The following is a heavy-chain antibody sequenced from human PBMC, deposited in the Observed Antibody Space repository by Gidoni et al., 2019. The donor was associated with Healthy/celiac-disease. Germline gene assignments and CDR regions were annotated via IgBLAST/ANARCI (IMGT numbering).Heavy chain of an antibody. CDR2: IRSKANSYAT. Sequence: EVQLVASGGGLVQPGGSLKLSCAASGFTFSGSAMHWVRQASGKGLEWVGRIRSKANSYATAYAASVKGRFTISRDDSKNTAYLQMNSLKTEDTAVYYCTVDYYDSSGHDYWGQGTLVTVSS. CDR1: GFTFSGSA. V-gene: IGHV3-73*01. J-gene: IGHJ4*02. D-gene: IGHD3-22*01. CDR3: TVDYYDSSGHDY.